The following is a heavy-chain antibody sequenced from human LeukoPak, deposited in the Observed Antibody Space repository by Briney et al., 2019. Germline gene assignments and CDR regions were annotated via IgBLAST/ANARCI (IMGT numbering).Heavy chain of an antibody. Sequence: APVKVSCKASGYTFTGYYMHWVRQAPGQGLEWMGWINPNSGGTNYAQKFQGRVTMTRDTSISTAYMELSRLRSDDTAVYYCARYCSSTRGFDYWGQGTLVTVSS. CDR2: INPNSGGT. D-gene: IGHD2-2*01. V-gene: IGHV1-2*02. J-gene: IGHJ4*02. CDR1: GYTFTGYY. CDR3: ARYCSSTRGFDY.